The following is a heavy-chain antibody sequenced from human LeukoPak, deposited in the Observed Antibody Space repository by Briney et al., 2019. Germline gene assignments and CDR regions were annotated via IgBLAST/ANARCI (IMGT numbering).Heavy chain of an antibody. J-gene: IGHJ4*02. CDR1: GGSFSGYY. Sequence: SETLSLTCAVYGGSFSGYYWSWIRQPPGKGLEWIGEINHSGSTNYNPSLKSRVTISVDTSKNQFSLKLSSVTAADTAVYYCARTYGGNPLFDYWGQGTLVTVSS. CDR2: INHSGST. CDR3: ARTYGGNPLFDY. D-gene: IGHD4-23*01. V-gene: IGHV4-34*01.